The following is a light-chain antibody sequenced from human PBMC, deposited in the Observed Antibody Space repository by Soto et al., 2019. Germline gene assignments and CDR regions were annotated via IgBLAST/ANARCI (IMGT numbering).Light chain of an antibody. CDR2: DAS. CDR3: QQHDGFPYI. Sequence: IPMTQSPLFLSASVGDRVTITCQASHDITNYLNWYQQKPGKAPKLRIYDASMLETGVPSRFGGGGSGTHFTLTISSLHLEDVATYYCQQHDGFPYIFGPGTKLEIK. J-gene: IGKJ2*01. V-gene: IGKV1-33*01. CDR1: HDITNY.